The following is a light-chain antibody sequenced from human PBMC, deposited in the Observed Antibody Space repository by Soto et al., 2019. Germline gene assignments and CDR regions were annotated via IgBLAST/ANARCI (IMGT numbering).Light chain of an antibody. CDR1: QTVSGRY. Sequence: EIVLTQSPGTLSLSPGERATLSCRASQTVSGRYLAWYQQKPGQAPRLLIYGASSRATGIPDRFSGSGSGTDFTLTISRLEPEDFAVYYCHQYVNAPWTLGQGTKVEIK. CDR3: HQYVNAPWT. CDR2: GAS. J-gene: IGKJ1*01. V-gene: IGKV3-20*01.